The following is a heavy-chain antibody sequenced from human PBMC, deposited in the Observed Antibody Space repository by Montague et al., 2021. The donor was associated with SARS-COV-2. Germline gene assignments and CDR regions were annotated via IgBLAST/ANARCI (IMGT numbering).Heavy chain of an antibody. CDR1: GGSISSYY. D-gene: IGHD3-10*01. CDR2: IYYSGST. V-gene: IGHV4-59*12. CDR3: ARLGNGVVPSPILGVGPYYSYYYMDV. Sequence: SETLSLTCTVSGGSISSYYWSWIRQPPGKGLEWIGYIYYSGSTNYNPSLKSRVTISVDTSKNQFSLKLTSVAAADTAAYYCARLGNGVVPSPILGVGPYYSYYYMDVWGKGTTVTVSS. J-gene: IGHJ6*03.